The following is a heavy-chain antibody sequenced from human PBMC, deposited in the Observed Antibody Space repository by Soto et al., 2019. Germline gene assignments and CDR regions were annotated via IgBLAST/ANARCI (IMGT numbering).Heavy chain of an antibody. V-gene: IGHV3-21*01. CDR2: ISSSSSYI. Sequence: LRLSCAASGFTFSSYSMNWVRQAPGKGLEWVSSISSSSSYIYYADSVKGRFTISRDNAENSLYLQMNSLRAEDTAVYYCARDPHYYDSSGYYRDYWGQGTLVTVSS. CDR3: ARDPHYYDSSGYYRDY. J-gene: IGHJ4*02. D-gene: IGHD3-22*01. CDR1: GFTFSSYS.